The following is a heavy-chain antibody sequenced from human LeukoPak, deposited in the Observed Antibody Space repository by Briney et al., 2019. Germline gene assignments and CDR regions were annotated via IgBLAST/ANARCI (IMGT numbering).Heavy chain of an antibody. CDR2: INHSGST. D-gene: IGHD3-22*01. Sequence: SETLSLTCAVYGGSFSGYYWSWIRQPPGKGPEWIGEINHSGSTNYNPSLKSRVTISVDTSKNQFSLKLSSVTAADTAVYYCARGGSDYYDSSDAFDIWGQGTMVTVSS. V-gene: IGHV4-34*01. CDR1: GGSFSGYY. CDR3: ARGGSDYYDSSDAFDI. J-gene: IGHJ3*02.